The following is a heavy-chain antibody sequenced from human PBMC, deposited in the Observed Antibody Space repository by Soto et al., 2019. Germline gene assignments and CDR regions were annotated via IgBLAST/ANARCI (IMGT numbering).Heavy chain of an antibody. CDR1: GGSINAFF. V-gene: IGHV4-59*01. CDR3: ATQTGLYYY. Sequence: QVQLQESGPGLVKPSETLSLTCTVSGGSINAFFWSWVRQPPGKGLESIGYIFYSGSTNYNPSLKSRVTISLDTSKTQFSLNLTSVTAAHTAVYYCATQTGLYYY. CDR2: IFYSGST. J-gene: IGHJ6*01.